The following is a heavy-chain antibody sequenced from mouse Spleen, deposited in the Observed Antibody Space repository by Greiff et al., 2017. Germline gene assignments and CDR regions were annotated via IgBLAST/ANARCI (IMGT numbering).Heavy chain of an antibody. CDR3: ARARVNWAWFAY. CDR1: GYTFTDYY. V-gene: IGHV1-19*01. Sequence: VQLKESGPVLVKPGASVKMSCKASGYTFTDYYMNWVKQSHGKSLEWIGVINPYNGGTSYNQKFKGKATLTVDKSSSTAYMELNSLTSEDSAVYYCARARVNWAWFAYWGQGTLVTVSA. J-gene: IGHJ3*01. D-gene: IGHD4-1*01. CDR2: INPYNGGT.